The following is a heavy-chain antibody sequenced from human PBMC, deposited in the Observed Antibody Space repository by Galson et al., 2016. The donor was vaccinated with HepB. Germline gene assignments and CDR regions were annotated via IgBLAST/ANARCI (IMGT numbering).Heavy chain of an antibody. CDR2: INRVGIPI. CDR1: GFAFSDYY. V-gene: IGHV3-11*04. D-gene: IGHD3-16*01. Sequence: SLRLSCAASGFAFSDYYMSWVRQAPGKGLEWISYINRVGIPIYQADSVKGRFTISRDNAKNSVYLQMNSLRAEDTALYYCAGVLGDAGWSPPDSWGQGTLVIVTS. J-gene: IGHJ4*02. CDR3: AGVLGDAGWSPPDS.